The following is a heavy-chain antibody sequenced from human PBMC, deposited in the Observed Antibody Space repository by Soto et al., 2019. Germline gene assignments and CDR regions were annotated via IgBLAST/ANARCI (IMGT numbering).Heavy chain of an antibody. CDR2: IYYSGST. CDR1: GGSISSGDYY. CDR3: ARGRGGGADAFDI. V-gene: IGHV4-30-4*01. D-gene: IGHD3-16*01. Sequence: QVQLQESGPGLVKPSQTLSLTCTVSGGSISSGDYYWSWIRQPPGKGLEWIGYIYYSGSTYYNPSLKGRVTLSVDPSKNQFPLKLRSGTAADTAVYYWARGRGGGADAFDIWGQGTMVTVSS. J-gene: IGHJ3*02.